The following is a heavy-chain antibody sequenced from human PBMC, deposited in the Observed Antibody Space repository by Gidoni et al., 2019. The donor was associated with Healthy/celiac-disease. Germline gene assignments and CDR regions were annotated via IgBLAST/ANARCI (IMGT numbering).Heavy chain of an antibody. CDR1: GGSISSGSSY. D-gene: IGHD5-18*01. CDR3: AREGGYGYL. Sequence: QVQLQESGPGLVKPSQTLSLTCTVSGGSISSGSSYWSWIRQPAGKGLEWIGRIYTSGGTNYNPSLKSRVTISVDTSKNQFSLKLSSVTAADTAVYYCAREGGYGYLWGQGTLVTVSS. J-gene: IGHJ4*02. CDR2: IYTSGGT. V-gene: IGHV4-61*02.